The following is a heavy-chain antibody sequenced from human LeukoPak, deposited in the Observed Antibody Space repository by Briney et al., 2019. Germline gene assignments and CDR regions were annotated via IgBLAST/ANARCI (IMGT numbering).Heavy chain of an antibody. CDR2: IYYSGST. CDR1: GGSISSYY. V-gene: IGHV4-59*01. CDR3: ARREKSPYYFDY. Sequence: PSETLSLTCTVSGGSISSYYWSWIRQPPGEGLEWIGYIYYSGSTNYNPSLKSRVTISVDTSKNQFSPKLSSVTAADTAVYYCARREKSPYYFDYWGQGTLVTVSS. J-gene: IGHJ4*02.